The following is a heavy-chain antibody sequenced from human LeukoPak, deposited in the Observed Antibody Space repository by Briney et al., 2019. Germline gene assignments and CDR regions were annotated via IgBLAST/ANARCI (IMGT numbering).Heavy chain of an antibody. D-gene: IGHD4-17*01. V-gene: IGHV1-58*01. Sequence: GASVKVSCTASGFTFATSAVQWVRQARGQRLEWIGWIVVASGHTNYAQRFHERVTIIRDMSTSTAYIDLSSLKSEDTAVYYCAATSTVTPGGTYYGMDVWGQGTTVTVSS. CDR2: IVVASGHT. CDR3: AATSTVTPGGTYYGMDV. J-gene: IGHJ6*02. CDR1: GFTFATSA.